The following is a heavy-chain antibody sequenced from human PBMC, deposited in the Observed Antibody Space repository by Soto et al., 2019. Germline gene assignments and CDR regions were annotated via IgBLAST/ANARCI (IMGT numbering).Heavy chain of an antibody. CDR1: GYTFTTYG. V-gene: IGHV1-18*01. CDR2: ISASNGNT. J-gene: IGHJ4*02. Sequence: QVQLVQSGAEVKKPGASVKVSCKASGYTFTTYGIAWVRQAPGQGLEWMGWISASNGNTNYAQKLEGRVTMTTDTSKKTADMALRSLRSDDSAVYYCARAGYFDYWGQGALVTVSS. CDR3: ARAGYFDY. D-gene: IGHD1-1*01.